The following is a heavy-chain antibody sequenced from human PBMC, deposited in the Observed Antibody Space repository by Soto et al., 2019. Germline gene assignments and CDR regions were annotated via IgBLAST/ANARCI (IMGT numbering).Heavy chain of an antibody. J-gene: IGHJ6*02. V-gene: IGHV3-7*05. CDR1: GFTFSSYW. D-gene: IGHD1-26*01. CDR3: AREGSWSYLEYYYYDGMDV. CDR2: IKQDGSEK. Sequence: GGSLRLSCAASGFTFSSYWLSWVRQAPGKGLEWVANIKQDGSEKYYVDSVKGRFTISRDNAKNSLYLQMNSLRAEDTAVYYCAREGSWSYLEYYYYDGMDVWGQGTTVTVSS.